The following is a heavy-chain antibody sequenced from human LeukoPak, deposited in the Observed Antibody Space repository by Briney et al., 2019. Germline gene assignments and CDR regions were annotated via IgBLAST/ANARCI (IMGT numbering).Heavy chain of an antibody. CDR1: GFTFSSYA. V-gene: IGHV3-23*01. CDR3: AKVKIRSRHPMGGYYFDY. D-gene: IGHD3-16*01. J-gene: IGHJ4*02. Sequence: PGGSLRLSCAASGFTFSSYAMSWVRQAPGKGLEWVSAISGSGGSTYYADSVKGRFTISRDNSKNTLYLQMNSLRAEDTAVYYCAKVKIRSRHPMGGYYFDYWGQGTLVTVSS. CDR2: ISGSGGST.